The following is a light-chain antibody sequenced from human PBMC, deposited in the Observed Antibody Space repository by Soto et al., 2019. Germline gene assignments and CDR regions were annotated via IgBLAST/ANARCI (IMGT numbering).Light chain of an antibody. CDR2: TTS. V-gene: IGKV1-39*01. CDR3: QQSYNSPFN. Sequence: DIQMTKSPSYLSASVGDRVNITCRASQSISRYLNWYQQKPGKAPKLLIYTTSSLQSGVPSRFSGSGSGTDFTLTIDSLQPEDFATYYCQQSYNSPFNVGPGTKVDI. J-gene: IGKJ3*01. CDR1: QSISRY.